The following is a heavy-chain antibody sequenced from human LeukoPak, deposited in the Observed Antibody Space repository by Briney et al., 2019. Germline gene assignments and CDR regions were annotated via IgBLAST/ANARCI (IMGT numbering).Heavy chain of an antibody. CDR1: GFTFSSYA. CDR2: ISGSGGST. V-gene: IGHV3-23*01. J-gene: IGHJ4*02. Sequence: PGGSLRLSCAASGFTFSSYAMSWVRQAPGKGLEWVSAISGSGGSTYYADSVKGRFTISRDNSKNTLYLQMNTLRTEDTAVYFCARFRNYYDSSGYYWGQGTLVTVSS. CDR3: ARFRNYYDSSGYY. D-gene: IGHD3-22*01.